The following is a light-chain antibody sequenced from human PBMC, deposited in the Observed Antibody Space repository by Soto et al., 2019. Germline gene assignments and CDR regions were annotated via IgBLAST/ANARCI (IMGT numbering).Light chain of an antibody. CDR1: QDIRGA. CDR3: QQFNSYPIT. CDR2: DVS. J-gene: IGKJ5*01. Sequence: AIQVTQSPSSLSASVGDRVTTTCRASQDIRGALAWYQQKPGKAPKLLIYDVSTLENEVPSRFSGSSSGTQFTLTISSLQPEDFGTYYCQQFNSYPITFGHGTRLEIK. V-gene: IGKV1-13*02.